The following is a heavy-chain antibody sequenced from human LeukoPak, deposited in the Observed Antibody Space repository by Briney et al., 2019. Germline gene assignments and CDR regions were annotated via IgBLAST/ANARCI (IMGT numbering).Heavy chain of an antibody. J-gene: IGHJ4*02. D-gene: IGHD6-13*01. CDR2: INHSGST. CDR1: GGSISSYY. V-gene: IGHV4-34*01. CDR3: ARGRVLVSSWWETRNEFDY. Sequence: SETLSLTCTVSGGSISSYYWSWIRQPPGKGLEWIGEINHSGSTNYNPSLKSRVTISVDTSKNQFSLKLSSVTAADTAVYYCARGRVLVSSWWETRNEFDYWGQGTLVTVSS.